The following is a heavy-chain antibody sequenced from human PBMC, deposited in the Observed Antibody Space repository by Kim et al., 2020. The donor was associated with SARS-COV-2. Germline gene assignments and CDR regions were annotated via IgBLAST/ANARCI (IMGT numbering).Heavy chain of an antibody. D-gene: IGHD6-13*01. CDR3: ARDSHSSSWGRYYGMDV. Sequence: LMSRVTISVDPSKTQFSLKLSSVTAADTAVYYCARDSHSSSWGRYYGMDVWGQGTTVTVSS. J-gene: IGHJ6*02. V-gene: IGHV4-31*02.